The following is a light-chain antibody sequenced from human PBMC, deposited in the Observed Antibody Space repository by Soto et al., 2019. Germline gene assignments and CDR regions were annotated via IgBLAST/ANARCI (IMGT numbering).Light chain of an antibody. Sequence: EIVLTQSPGTLSLSPGDRATLSCRASQSVTSSYLAWFQQKPGQAPRLLIYEASSRATGIPDRFSGSGSGTAFTLTINRLEPEDFAVYSCHQYGSSPLTFGQGTKLEMK. J-gene: IGKJ2*01. V-gene: IGKV3-20*01. CDR2: EAS. CDR1: QSVTSSY. CDR3: HQYGSSPLT.